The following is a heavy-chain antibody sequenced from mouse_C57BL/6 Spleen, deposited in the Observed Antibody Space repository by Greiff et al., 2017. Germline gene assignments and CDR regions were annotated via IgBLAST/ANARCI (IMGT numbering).Heavy chain of an antibody. V-gene: IGHV1-81*01. J-gene: IGHJ4*01. Sequence: QVQLKESGAELARPGASVKLSCKASGYTFTSYGISWVKQRTGQGLEWIGEIYPRGGNTYYNEKFKGKATLTADKSSSTAYMELRSLTSEDSAVYFCAREGRVYAMDYWGQGTSVTVSS. CDR1: GYTFTSYG. CDR3: AREGRVYAMDY. CDR2: IYPRGGNT.